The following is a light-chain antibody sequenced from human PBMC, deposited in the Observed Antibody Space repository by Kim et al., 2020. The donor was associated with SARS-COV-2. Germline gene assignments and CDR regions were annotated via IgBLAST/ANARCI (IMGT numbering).Light chain of an antibody. Sequence: SYELTQPPSVSVSPGKTASITCSGDELGNKYASWYQQKPGQSPVLVIYQNTERPSGIPERFSGSNSGNKATLTISGTQAMDEADYSCQAWDSSFVIFGGGTQLTDL. CDR1: ELGNKY. J-gene: IGLJ2*01. V-gene: IGLV3-1*01. CDR3: QAWDSSFVI. CDR2: QNT.